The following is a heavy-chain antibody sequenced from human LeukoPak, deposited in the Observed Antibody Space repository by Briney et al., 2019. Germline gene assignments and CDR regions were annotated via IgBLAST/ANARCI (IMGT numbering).Heavy chain of an antibody. J-gene: IGHJ4*02. CDR2: IYHDGNT. Sequence: SETLSLTCSVSGYSISSGYYWGWIRQPPGKGLEWIGNIYHDGNTYYNPSLKSRVTISVDTSKNQFSLRLSSVTAADAAVYYCARFFRTVWELPYYWGPGTLVTVSS. CDR3: ARFFRTVWELPYY. D-gene: IGHD1-26*01. CDR1: GYSISSGYY. V-gene: IGHV4-38-2*02.